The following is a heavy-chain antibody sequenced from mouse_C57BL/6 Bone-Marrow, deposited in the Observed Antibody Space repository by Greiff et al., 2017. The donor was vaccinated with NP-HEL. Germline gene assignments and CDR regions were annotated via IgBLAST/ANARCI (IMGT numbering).Heavy chain of an antibody. CDR3: ARAGVVRAMDY. Sequence: VQLQQSGAELVRPGASVKLSCKASGYTFTDYYINWVKQRPGQGLEWIARIYPGSGNTYYNEKFKGKATLTAEKSSSTAYMQLSSLTSEDSAVYFCARAGVVRAMDYWGQGTSVTVSS. CDR1: GYTFTDYY. D-gene: IGHD1-1*01. V-gene: IGHV1-76*01. J-gene: IGHJ4*01. CDR2: IYPGSGNT.